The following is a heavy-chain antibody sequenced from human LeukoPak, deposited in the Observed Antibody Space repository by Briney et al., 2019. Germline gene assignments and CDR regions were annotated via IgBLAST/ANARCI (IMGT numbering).Heavy chain of an antibody. CDR2: ISGYNGKT. D-gene: IGHD4-11*01. J-gene: IGHJ6*02. CDR1: GYTFVSYG. V-gene: IGHV1-18*01. CDR3: ARDWVGDTVTLDNYRGMDV. Sequence: ASVKVSCKASGYTFVSYGISWVRQAPGQGLEWMGWISGYNGKTTYAEKFQGRVAVTIDRSRSTAYLELRSLRSDDTAIYYCARDWVGDTVTLDNYRGMDVWGQGATVIVSS.